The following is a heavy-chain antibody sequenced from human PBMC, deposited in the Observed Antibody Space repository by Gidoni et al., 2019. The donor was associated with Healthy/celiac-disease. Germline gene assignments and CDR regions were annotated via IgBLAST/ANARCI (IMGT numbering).Heavy chain of an antibody. J-gene: IGHJ4*02. CDR1: GGSISRGGYY. V-gene: IGHV4-31*03. Sequence: QVQLQESGPGLVKPSQTLSLTCTVSGGSISRGGYYWSWIRQHPGKGLEWIGYIYYSGSTYYNPSLKSRVTISVDTSKNQFSLKLSSVTAADTAVYYCARAQYYYDSSGYWEVPYFDYWGQGTLVTVSS. CDR3: ARAQYYYDSSGYWEVPYFDY. D-gene: IGHD3-22*01. CDR2: IYYSGST.